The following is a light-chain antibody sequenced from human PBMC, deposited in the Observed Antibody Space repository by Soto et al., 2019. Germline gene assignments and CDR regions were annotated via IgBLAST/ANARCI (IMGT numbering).Light chain of an antibody. CDR1: QSISSW. Sequence: DIQMTQSPSTLSASVGDRVTITCRASQSISSWLAWYQQKPGKAPKLLLYKASILESGVPSRFSGRGSGTEFSLTISSLQPDDFATYYCQQYNSHWTFGQGTKVEIK. V-gene: IGKV1-5*03. CDR2: KAS. CDR3: QQYNSHWT. J-gene: IGKJ1*01.